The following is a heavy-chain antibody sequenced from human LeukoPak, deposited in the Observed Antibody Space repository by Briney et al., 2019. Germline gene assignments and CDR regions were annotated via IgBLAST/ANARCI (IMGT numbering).Heavy chain of an antibody. V-gene: IGHV4-61*02. Sequence: SETLSLTCTVSGGSISSGSYYWSWIRQPAGKGLEWIGRIYTSGSTNYNPSLKSRVTISVDTSKNQFSLKLNSVTAADTAVYYCARHPPVFGWFDPWGQGTLVTVSS. J-gene: IGHJ5*02. CDR3: ARHPPVFGWFDP. CDR2: IYTSGST. CDR1: GGSISSGSYY. D-gene: IGHD1-14*01.